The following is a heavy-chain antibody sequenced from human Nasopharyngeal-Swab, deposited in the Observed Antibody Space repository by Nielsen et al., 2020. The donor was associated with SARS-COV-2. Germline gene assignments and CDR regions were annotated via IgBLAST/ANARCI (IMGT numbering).Heavy chain of an antibody. D-gene: IGHD6-19*01. J-gene: IGHJ6*02. Sequence: GESLKISCAASGFTFSSYGMHWVRQAPGKGLEWVAVIWYDGSNKYYADSVKSRLTISRDNSKNTLYLQMNSLRAEDTVVYYCARDIGHSSGWYSYYSYGMDVWGQGTTVTVSS. V-gene: IGHV3-33*01. CDR2: IWYDGSNK. CDR1: GFTFSSYG. CDR3: ARDIGHSSGWYSYYSYGMDV.